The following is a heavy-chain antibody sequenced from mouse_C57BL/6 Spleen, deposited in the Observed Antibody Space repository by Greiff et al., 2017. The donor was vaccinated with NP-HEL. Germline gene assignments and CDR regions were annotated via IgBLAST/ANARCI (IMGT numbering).Heavy chain of an antibody. J-gene: IGHJ3*01. Sequence: EVKLEESGGGLVQPGGSMKLSCVASGFTFSNYWMNWVRQSPEKGLEWVAQIRLKSDNYATHYAESVKGRFTISRDDSKSSVYLQMNNLRAEDTGIYYCTGGGIIYYDYPAWFAYWGQGTLVTVSA. V-gene: IGHV6-3*01. D-gene: IGHD2-4*01. CDR3: TGGGIIYYDYPAWFAY. CDR1: GFTFSNYW. CDR2: IRLKSDNYAT.